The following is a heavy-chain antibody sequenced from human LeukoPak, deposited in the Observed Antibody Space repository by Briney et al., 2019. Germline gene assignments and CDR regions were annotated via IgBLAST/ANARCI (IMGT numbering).Heavy chain of an antibody. CDR3: AREEERNLYVVVPAAPSYGMDV. Sequence: GGSLRLSCAASGFTFSSYAMHWVRQAPGKGLEWVAVISYDGSNKYYADSVKGRFTISRDNSKNTLYLQMNSLRAEDTAVYYCAREEERNLYVVVPAAPSYGMDVWGQGTTVTVSS. J-gene: IGHJ6*02. V-gene: IGHV3-30-3*01. D-gene: IGHD2-2*01. CDR1: GFTFSSYA. CDR2: ISYDGSNK.